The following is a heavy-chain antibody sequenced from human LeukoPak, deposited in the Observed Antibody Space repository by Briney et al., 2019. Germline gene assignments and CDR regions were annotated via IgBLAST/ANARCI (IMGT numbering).Heavy chain of an antibody. J-gene: IGHJ4*02. V-gene: IGHV4-59*08. CDR2: IYYSGTT. CDR3: ATYRTRDQYLDY. CDR1: GGSISSYY. D-gene: IGHD4-11*01. Sequence: SETLSLPCPAPGGSISSYYWSWIRQPPGKGREWIGYIYYSGTTYYNPSLKSRIAISIDTSKNQFSLKLSSVTAADTAVYYCATYRTRDQYLDYWGQGTLVTVSS.